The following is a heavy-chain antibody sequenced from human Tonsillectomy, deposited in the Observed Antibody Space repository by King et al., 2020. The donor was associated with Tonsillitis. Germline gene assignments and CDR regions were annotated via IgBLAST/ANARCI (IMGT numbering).Heavy chain of an antibody. J-gene: IGHJ6*02. CDR1: GGSFSGYY. Sequence: VQLQQWGAGLLKPSETLSLTCAVYGGSFSGYYWSWIRQPPGKGLEWIGEINHSGSTNYNPSLKSRVTISVHTSKNQFSLKLSSVTAADTAVYNCARGGPFPYDFWSGSYDPYYYYHGMDVWGQGTTVTVSS. CDR2: INHSGST. D-gene: IGHD3-3*01. CDR3: ARGGPFPYDFWSGSYDPYYYYHGMDV. V-gene: IGHV4-34*01.